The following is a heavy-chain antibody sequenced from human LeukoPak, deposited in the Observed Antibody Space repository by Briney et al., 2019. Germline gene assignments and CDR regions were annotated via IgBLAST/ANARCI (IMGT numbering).Heavy chain of an antibody. D-gene: IGHD6-13*01. J-gene: IGHJ5*02. CDR2: INHSGST. CDR1: GGSFSGSY. V-gene: IGHV4-34*01. CDR3: AKSRKIAAARINWFDP. Sequence: SETLSLTCAVYGGSFSGSYWSWIRQPPGKGLEWIGEINHSGSTNYNPSLKSRVTISVDTSKNQFSLKLSSVTAADTAVYYCAKSRKIAAARINWFDPWGQGTLVTVSS.